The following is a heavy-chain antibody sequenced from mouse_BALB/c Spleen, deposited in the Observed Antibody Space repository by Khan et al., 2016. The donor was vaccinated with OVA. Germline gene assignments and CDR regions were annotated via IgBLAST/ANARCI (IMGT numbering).Heavy chain of an antibody. Sequence: EVQLQESGAELVKSGATVKLSCTASGLNIKDTYMHWLKQWPEQGLEWIGRIDPPNGNTKYDPKFQDKATITADTSSNTAYLQLSGPTFEDSAVYYCARIKKIVATYFDYWGQGTTLTVSS. CDR2: IDPPNGNT. J-gene: IGHJ2*01. D-gene: IGHD1-1*01. CDR3: ARIKKIVATYFDY. CDR1: GLNIKDTY. V-gene: IGHV14-3*02.